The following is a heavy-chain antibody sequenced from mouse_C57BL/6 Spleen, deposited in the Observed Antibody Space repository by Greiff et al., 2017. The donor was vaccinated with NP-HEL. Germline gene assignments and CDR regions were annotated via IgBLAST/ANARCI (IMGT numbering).Heavy chain of an antibody. CDR2: ISDGGSYT. CDR3: ARVTYYSNYLMDY. Sequence: DVMLVESGGGLVKPGGSLKLSCAASGFTFSSYAMSWVRQTPEKRLEWVATISDGGSYTYYPDNVKGRFTISRDNAKNNLYLQMSHLKSEDTAMYYCARVTYYSNYLMDYWGQGTSVTVSS. D-gene: IGHD2-5*01. CDR1: GFTFSSYA. J-gene: IGHJ4*01. V-gene: IGHV5-4*03.